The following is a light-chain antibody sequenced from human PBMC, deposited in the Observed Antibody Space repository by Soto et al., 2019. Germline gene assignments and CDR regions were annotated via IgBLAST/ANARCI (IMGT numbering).Light chain of an antibody. CDR1: SSDVGGYNY. CDR3: SSSTSAYTFV. V-gene: IGLV2-14*01. Sequence: QSVLTQPASVSGSAGQSIAISCTGTSSDVGGYNYVSWYQQHPGKAPKLLLSEVSKRPSGVSDRFSGSKSGNTASLTISGLQTQDEADYYCSSSTSAYTFVFGTGTKVTV. CDR2: EVS. J-gene: IGLJ1*01.